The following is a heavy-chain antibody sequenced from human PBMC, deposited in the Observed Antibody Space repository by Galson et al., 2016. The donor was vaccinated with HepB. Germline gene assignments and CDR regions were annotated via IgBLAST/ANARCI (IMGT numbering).Heavy chain of an antibody. J-gene: IGHJ6*02. V-gene: IGHV1-46*01. CDR2: MNPSGENT. CDR3: ARDSTAWEGYGMDV. Sequence: SVKVSCKASGYALTTRFMHWVRQAPGQGPEWIGIMNPSGENTNLAKKFQDRVTMTRDTSTSTVYMELSSLSFEDTAVYYCARDSTAWEGYGMDVWGQGTTVIVSS. D-gene: IGHD1-26*01. CDR1: GYALTTRF.